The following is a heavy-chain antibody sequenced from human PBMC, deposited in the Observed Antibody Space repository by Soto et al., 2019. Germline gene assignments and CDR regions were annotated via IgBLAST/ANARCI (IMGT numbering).Heavy chain of an antibody. CDR3: TRGRRRPYYYGMDV. CDR1: GFTFGDYA. V-gene: IGHV3-49*04. D-gene: IGHD6-25*01. CDR2: IRSKAYGGTT. J-gene: IGHJ6*02. Sequence: GSLRLSCTASGFTFGDYAMSWVRQAPGKGLEWVGFIRSKAYGGTTEYAASVTGRFTISRDDSKSIAYLQMNSLKTEDTAVYYCTRGRRRPYYYGMDVWGQGTTVTVSS.